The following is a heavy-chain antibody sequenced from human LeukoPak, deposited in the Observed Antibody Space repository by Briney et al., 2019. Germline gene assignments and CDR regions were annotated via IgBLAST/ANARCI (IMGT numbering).Heavy chain of an antibody. CDR3: ARASRIAAAGPNWFDP. CDR2: INPIFGTA. Sequence: SVKVSCMASVCTFISYAISWVRQAPGQGLEWMGWINPIFGTANYAQKFQGRVTITADESTSTAYMELSSLRSEDTAVYYCARASRIAAAGPNWFDPWGQGTLVTVSS. D-gene: IGHD6-13*01. J-gene: IGHJ5*02. V-gene: IGHV1-69*13. CDR1: VCTFISYA.